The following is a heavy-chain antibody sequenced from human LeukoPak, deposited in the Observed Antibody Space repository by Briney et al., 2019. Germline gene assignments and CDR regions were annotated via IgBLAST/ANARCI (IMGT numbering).Heavy chain of an antibody. V-gene: IGHV1-69*13. Sequence: GASVKVSCKASGGTFSSYAISWVRQAPGQGLEWMGGIIPIFGTANYAQKFQGRVTITADESTSTAYMELSSLRSEDTAVYYRARVGARGVIVPLFDYWGQGTLVTVSS. J-gene: IGHJ4*02. CDR3: ARVGARGVIVPLFDY. D-gene: IGHD3-16*02. CDR1: GGTFSSYA. CDR2: IIPIFGTA.